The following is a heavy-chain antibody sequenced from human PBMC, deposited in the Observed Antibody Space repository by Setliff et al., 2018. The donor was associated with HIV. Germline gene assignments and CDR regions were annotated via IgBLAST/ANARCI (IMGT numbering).Heavy chain of an antibody. CDR1: GGSFSGYY. CDR2: IYTSGST. D-gene: IGHD3-10*01. J-gene: IGHJ6*04. CDR3: TRRGADSYYPRPLDV. Sequence: PSETLSLTCAVYGGSFSGYYWSWIRQPPGKGLEWIGRIYTSGSTNYNPSLKSRVTISVDTSKNHFSLKLRSVTAADTAIYYCTRRGADSYYPRPLDVWGKGTTVTVSS. V-gene: IGHV4-59*10.